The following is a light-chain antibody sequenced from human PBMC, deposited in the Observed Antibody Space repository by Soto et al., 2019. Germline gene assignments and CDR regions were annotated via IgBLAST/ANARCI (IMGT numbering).Light chain of an antibody. J-gene: IGLJ2*01. CDR3: AAWDDSLSGVV. CDR2: RNS. Sequence: QSVLTQPPSASGTPGQRVTISCYGSSSNIGSNYVYWYQQLPGTVPQLLIYRNSERPSGVPDRFSGSKSGTSASLAISGLRSEDEADYYGAAWDDSLSGVVFGGGTKLTVL. CDR1: SSNIGSNY. V-gene: IGLV1-47*01.